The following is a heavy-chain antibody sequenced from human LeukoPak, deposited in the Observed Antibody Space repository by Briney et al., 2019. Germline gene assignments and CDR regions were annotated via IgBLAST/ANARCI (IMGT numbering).Heavy chain of an antibody. J-gene: IGHJ5*02. D-gene: IGHD1-26*01. CDR1: GYTFTNYG. V-gene: IGHV1-18*01. CDR2: ISGYNGNT. Sequence: ASVKVSCKASGYTFTNYGITWVRQAPGQGLEGMGWISGYNGNTNYVQKLQGRVTMTTDTSTSTAYMELRSLRSDDTAVYYCARDIKRSRARWENLGFDPWGQGTLVTVSS. CDR3: ARDIKRSRARWENLGFDP.